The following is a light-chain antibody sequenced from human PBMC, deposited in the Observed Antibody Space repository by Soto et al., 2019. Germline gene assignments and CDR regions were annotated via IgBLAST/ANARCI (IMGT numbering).Light chain of an antibody. Sequence: EILLTHSPGTLALSPVEIATLSCSSSQSVSSSYLAWYQQKPRQANRIIIYGASNRATGIKDRFSGSGSGKDFTLTIRRMDHEDFAAYYCKKYDNSPLTFGGGPTV. CDR3: KKYDNSPLT. J-gene: IGKJ4*01. V-gene: IGKV3-20*01. CDR1: QSVSSSY. CDR2: GAS.